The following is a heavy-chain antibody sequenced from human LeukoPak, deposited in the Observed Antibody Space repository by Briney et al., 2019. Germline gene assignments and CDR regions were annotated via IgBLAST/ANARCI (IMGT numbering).Heavy chain of an antibody. Sequence: SETLSLTCTVSGGSISSYYWSWIRQPPGKGLEWIGYIYYSGSTNYNPSLKSRVTISVDTSKNQSSLKLSSVTAADTAVYYCARREGGWFDPWGQGTLVTVSS. CDR3: ARREGGWFDP. V-gene: IGHV4-59*08. D-gene: IGHD2-15*01. CDR2: IYYSGST. J-gene: IGHJ5*02. CDR1: GGSISSYY.